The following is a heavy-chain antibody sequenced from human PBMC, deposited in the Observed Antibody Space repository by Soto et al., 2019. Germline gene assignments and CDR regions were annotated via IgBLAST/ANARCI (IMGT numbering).Heavy chain of an antibody. D-gene: IGHD4-17*01. CDR2: FFSDAER. CDR1: GFSLANGRMG. Sequence: SGPTLVNPTETLTLTCSVSGFSLANGRMGVSWIRQPPGKALEWLAHFFSDAERSYSTSMQSRLNMYKDSSGSQVVLTMTNMAPADTATYFCARMDGDYNYYGLDVWGHGIAVTVSS. CDR3: ARMDGDYNYYGLDV. J-gene: IGHJ6*02. V-gene: IGHV2-26*01.